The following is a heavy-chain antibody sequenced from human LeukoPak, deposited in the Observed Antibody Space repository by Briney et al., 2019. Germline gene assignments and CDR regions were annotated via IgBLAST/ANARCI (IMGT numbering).Heavy chain of an antibody. CDR1: RGSITSTSHY. D-gene: IGHD3-10*01. CDR2: IYYSGSI. Sequence: SETLSLTCTVSRGSITSTSHYWGWIRQPPGEGLEWIGSIYYSGSIYYNPSLKSRVTISVDTSKNQFSLKLSSVTAADTAVYYCARGARYGSGSYFDYWGQGTLVTVSS. V-gene: IGHV4-39*07. CDR3: ARGARYGSGSYFDY. J-gene: IGHJ4*02.